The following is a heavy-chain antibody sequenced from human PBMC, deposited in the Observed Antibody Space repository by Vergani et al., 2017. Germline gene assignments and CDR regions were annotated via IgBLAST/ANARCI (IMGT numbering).Heavy chain of an antibody. CDR2: ISGSGVSA. CDR3: AKQYFVSGNYLFDY. J-gene: IGHJ4*02. V-gene: IGHV3-23*01. CDR1: EFTFSNYA. D-gene: IGHD3-10*01. Sequence: EVPLLESGGGFVQPGGSLRLTCAASEFTFSNYAMNWVRQAPGKGLEWVSGISGSGVSAYYTDSVKGRFTISRDHSKNMLFLQMNNLRTEDTAIYYCAKQYFVSGNYLFDYWGQGPLVTVSS.